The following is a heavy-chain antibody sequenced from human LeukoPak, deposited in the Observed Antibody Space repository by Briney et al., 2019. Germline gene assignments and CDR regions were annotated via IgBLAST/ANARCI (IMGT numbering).Heavy chain of an antibody. CDR1: GGSISISNYY. V-gene: IGHV4-39*07. CDR3: ARGWIVVVLDAFDI. D-gene: IGHD3-22*01. J-gene: IGHJ3*02. CDR2: MSYSGRT. Sequence: SETLSLTCTVSGGSISISNYYWGWIRQPPGKGLEWIGSMSYSGRTYYNPSLKTRVTVSVDTSKNQFSLKLSSVTAADTAVYYCARGWIVVVLDAFDIWGQGTMVTVSS.